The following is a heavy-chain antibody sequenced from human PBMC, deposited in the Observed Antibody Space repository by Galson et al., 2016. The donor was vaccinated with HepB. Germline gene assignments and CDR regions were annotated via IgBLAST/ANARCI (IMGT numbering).Heavy chain of an antibody. Sequence: YAMHWVRQAPGKGLEWVTVISFDGSDKYYADSVKGRFIISRDNSKNTVYLQMNSLRAEDTAVYYCARGPGSYYRGREYYYGMDVWGQGTTVTVSS. D-gene: IGHD3-10*01. CDR1: YA. CDR3: ARGPGSYYRGREYYYGMDV. CDR2: ISFDGSDK. J-gene: IGHJ6*02. V-gene: IGHV3-30*04.